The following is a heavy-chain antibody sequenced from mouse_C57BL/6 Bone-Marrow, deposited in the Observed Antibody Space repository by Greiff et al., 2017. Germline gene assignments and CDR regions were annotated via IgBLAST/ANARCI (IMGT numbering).Heavy chain of an antibody. Sequence: QVQLQQPGAELVKPGASVKLSCKASGYTFTSYWMHWVKQRPGQGLEWIGMIHPNSGSTNYNEKFKSKATLTVDKSSSTAYMQLSSLTSEDAAVYYCAYGSSYDYFDYWGQGTTLTGSS. CDR1: GYTFTSYW. CDR2: IHPNSGST. CDR3: AYGSSYDYFDY. D-gene: IGHD1-1*01. V-gene: IGHV1-64*01. J-gene: IGHJ2*01.